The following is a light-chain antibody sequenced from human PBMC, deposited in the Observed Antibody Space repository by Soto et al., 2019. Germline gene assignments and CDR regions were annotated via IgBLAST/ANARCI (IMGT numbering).Light chain of an antibody. CDR3: MQTLRTPPT. V-gene: IGKV2-28*01. Sequence: DIVMTQSPLSLPVTPGEPASISCRSSQSLLHRNGYNYLDWYLQKPGQSPQLLIYLGSNRASGVPARVSGRGSGTYFTLKIRRVDAEDVGGYYCMQTLRTPPTFGQGTELELK. J-gene: IGKJ2*01. CDR2: LGS. CDR1: QSLLHRNGYNY.